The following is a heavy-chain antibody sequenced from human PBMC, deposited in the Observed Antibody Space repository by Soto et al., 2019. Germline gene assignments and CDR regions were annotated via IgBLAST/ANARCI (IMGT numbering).Heavy chain of an antibody. D-gene: IGHD3-3*01. Sequence: ASVKVSCKASGYTFTSYGISWVRQAPGQGLEWMGWISAYNGNTNYAQNLQGRVTMTTDTSTSKAYMELRSLRSGDTAVYYCARDHGGDFWGGINWFDPWGQGTLVTVSS. J-gene: IGHJ5*02. CDR3: ARDHGGDFWGGINWFDP. CDR1: GYTFTSYG. V-gene: IGHV1-18*04. CDR2: ISAYNGNT.